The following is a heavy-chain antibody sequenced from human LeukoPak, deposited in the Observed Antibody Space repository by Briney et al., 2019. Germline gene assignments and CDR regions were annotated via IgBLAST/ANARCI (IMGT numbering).Heavy chain of an antibody. V-gene: IGHV4-39*01. CDR2: IYYSGNT. D-gene: IGHD5-18*01. Sequence: SETLSLTCIVSGGSIGSSRYYWGWFRQPPGKTLEWIGSIYYSGNTYYNPSLNSRVTISVDTSKRQFSLKVNSVTAADTAVYFCARGIYSSDNYFDYWGQGALVTVSS. CDR3: ARGIYSSDNYFDY. CDR1: GGSIGSSRYY. J-gene: IGHJ4*02.